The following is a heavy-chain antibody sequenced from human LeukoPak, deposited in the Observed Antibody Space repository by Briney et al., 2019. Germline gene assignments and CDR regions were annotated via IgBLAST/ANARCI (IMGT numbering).Heavy chain of an antibody. CDR2: IGGSGGNI. J-gene: IGHJ3*02. V-gene: IGHV3-23*01. CDR1: EFTFSTYA. D-gene: IGHD5-24*01. Sequence: GGSLRLSCAASEFTFSTYAMTWVRQTPGRGLEWVSGIGGSGGNINYAESVKGRFTISRDNSKNTLYLQMNSLRAEDTAVYHCVKSAGKDGYRDVFDIWGQGTVVTVSS. CDR3: VKSAGKDGYRDVFDI.